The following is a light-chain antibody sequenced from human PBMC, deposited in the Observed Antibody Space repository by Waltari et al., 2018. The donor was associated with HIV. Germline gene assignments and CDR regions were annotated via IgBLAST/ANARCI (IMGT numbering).Light chain of an antibody. CDR2: GVS. CDR1: QSISSN. V-gene: IGKV3-15*01. J-gene: IGKJ1*01. CDR3: QQFNSWPRT. Sequence: EIVMTQSPATLSVSPGERATLSCRASQSISSNLAWYQQKPGQAPRLLIYGVSTRTTGTPARFSGSGSGTDFTLTISSLQSEDFAVYYCQQFNSWPRTFDPGTKVET.